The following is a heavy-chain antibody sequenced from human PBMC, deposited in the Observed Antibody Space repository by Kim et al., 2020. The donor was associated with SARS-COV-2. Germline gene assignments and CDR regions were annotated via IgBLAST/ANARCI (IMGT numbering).Heavy chain of an antibody. CDR2: TNSAGSDT. CDR3: AKGGRYSYGYIDY. Sequence: GGSLRLSCAASGFAFSSYWMHWVRQAPGKGLVWVSRTNSAGSDTNYADSVKGRFTISRDNAKNTLYLQMNSLRAEDTAVYYCAKGGRYSYGYIDYWGQG. V-gene: IGHV3-74*01. J-gene: IGHJ4*02. CDR1: GFAFSSYW. D-gene: IGHD5-18*01.